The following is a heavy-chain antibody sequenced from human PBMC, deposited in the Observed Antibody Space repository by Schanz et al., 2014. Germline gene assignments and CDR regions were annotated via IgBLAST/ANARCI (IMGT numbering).Heavy chain of an antibody. CDR1: GYTFTGYY. CDR3: ARGSCSNSGCFDAFDV. V-gene: IGHV1-2*06. CDR2: IHPNSGGT. Sequence: QVQLVQSGAEVKKPGASVRVSCKASGYTFTGYYMNWVRQAPGQGLEWMGRIHPNSGGTDYTQKLQGRVTMTRDTSITTAYMELSGLTSDDTAVYYCARGSCSNSGCFDAFDVWGQGTMVTVSS. J-gene: IGHJ3*01. D-gene: IGHD2-2*01.